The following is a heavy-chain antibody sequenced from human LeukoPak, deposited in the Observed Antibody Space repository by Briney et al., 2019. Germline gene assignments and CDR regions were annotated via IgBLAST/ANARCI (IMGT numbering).Heavy chain of an antibody. CDR2: VNSDGSSA. J-gene: IGHJ4*02. CDR1: GFTFSSYW. V-gene: IGHV3-74*01. D-gene: IGHD2-21*02. Sequence: GGSLRLSCAASGFTFSSYWMHWVRQAPGKGLVWVSRVNSDGSSASYADSVKGRFTISRDNAKNTLSLQMNSLRAEDTAVYYCAKDFVVVPGNVNYFDYWGQGTLVTVSS. CDR3: AKDFVVVPGNVNYFDY.